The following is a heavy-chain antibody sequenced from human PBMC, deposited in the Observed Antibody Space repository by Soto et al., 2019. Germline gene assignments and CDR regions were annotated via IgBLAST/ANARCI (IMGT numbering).Heavy chain of an antibody. CDR1: GFTFSSYS. Sequence: GGCLRLSCATSGFTFSSYSMNWVRQAPGKELEWISSISTGSTNIYYADSLKGRFTISRDNAKNSLYLQMNSLKDEDSAVYYCVRDLNWGFDYWGLGALVTVSS. CDR2: ISTGSTNI. J-gene: IGHJ4*02. CDR3: VRDLNWGFDY. D-gene: IGHD7-27*01. V-gene: IGHV3-21*01.